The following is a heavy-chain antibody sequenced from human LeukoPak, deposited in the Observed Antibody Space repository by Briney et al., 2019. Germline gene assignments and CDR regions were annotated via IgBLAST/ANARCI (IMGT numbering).Heavy chain of an antibody. Sequence: GGSLRLSCAASGFTFSSYAMHWVRQAPGKGLEWVAVISYDGSNKYYADSVKGRFTISRDNSKNTLYLQMNSLRAEDTAVYYCARAPGTGLWFDPWGQGTLVTVSS. V-gene: IGHV3-30-3*01. CDR3: ARAPGTGLWFDP. CDR1: GFTFSSYA. D-gene: IGHD1-14*01. CDR2: ISYDGSNK. J-gene: IGHJ5*02.